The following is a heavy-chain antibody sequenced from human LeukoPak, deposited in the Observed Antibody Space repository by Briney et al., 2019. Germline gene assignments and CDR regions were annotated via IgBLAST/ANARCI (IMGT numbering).Heavy chain of an antibody. Sequence: ASVKVSCKASGYTFTSYALNWVRQAPGQGLEWMGWINTNTGNPTYAQGYTGRFAFSLDTSVSTAYLQISSLKAEDTAVYYCAREAPYSSSSPDFDYWGQGTLVTVSS. CDR2: INTNTGNP. CDR1: GYTFTSYA. CDR3: AREAPYSSSSPDFDY. V-gene: IGHV7-4-1*02. J-gene: IGHJ4*02. D-gene: IGHD6-6*01.